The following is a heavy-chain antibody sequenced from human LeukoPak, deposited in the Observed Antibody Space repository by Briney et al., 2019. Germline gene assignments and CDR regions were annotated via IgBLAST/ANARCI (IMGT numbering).Heavy chain of an antibody. V-gene: IGHV3-23*01. D-gene: IGHD3-10*01. Sequence: GGSLRLSCAASGFTFSSYAMSRVRQAPGKGLEWLSSISGSGSSTYYADSVKGRFTISRDNSKNMLYLQMNSLRAEDTAVYYCARALTMVRGVRPSNWFDPWGQGTLVTVSS. CDR2: ISGSGSST. J-gene: IGHJ5*02. CDR1: GFTFSSYA. CDR3: ARALTMVRGVRPSNWFDP.